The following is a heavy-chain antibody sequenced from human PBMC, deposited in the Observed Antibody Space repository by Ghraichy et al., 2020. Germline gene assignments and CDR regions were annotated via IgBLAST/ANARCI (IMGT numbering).Heavy chain of an antibody. CDR1: GFTFTSSA. J-gene: IGHJ6*02. D-gene: IGHD7-27*01. V-gene: IGHV1-58*02. CDR2: IVVGSGNT. Sequence: SVKVSCKASGFTFTSSAMQWVRQARGQRLEWIGWIVVGSGNTNYAQKFQERVTITRDMSTSTAYMELSSLRSEDTAVYYCAATGQTDYYYYGMDVWGQGTTVTVSS. CDR3: AATGQTDYYYYGMDV.